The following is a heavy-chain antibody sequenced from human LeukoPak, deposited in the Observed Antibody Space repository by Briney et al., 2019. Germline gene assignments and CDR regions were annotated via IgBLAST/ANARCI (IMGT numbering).Heavy chain of an antibody. Sequence: SETLSLTCTVSGGSMSSYYWSWIRQPPGKGLEWIGYIYYSGSTNYNPSLKSRVTISVDTSKNQFSLKLSSVTAADTAVYYCARVVNDNWNDVPNYYYYYMDVWGKGATVTVSS. CDR3: ARVVNDNWNDVPNYYYYYMDV. J-gene: IGHJ6*03. CDR1: GGSMSSYY. D-gene: IGHD1-20*01. CDR2: IYYSGST. V-gene: IGHV4-59*01.